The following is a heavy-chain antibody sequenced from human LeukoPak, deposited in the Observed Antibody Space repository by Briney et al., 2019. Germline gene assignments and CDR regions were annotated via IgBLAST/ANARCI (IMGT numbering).Heavy chain of an antibody. CDR3: ARKWGYDRSGYPDY. J-gene: IGHJ4*02. D-gene: IGHD3-22*01. Sequence: GGSLKISCKGSGYSFTTYWIGWVRQMPGKGLEWTGIIYPRDSDTRYSPSFEGQVTISADKSISTAYLQWSSLKASDTAMYYCARKWGYDRSGYPDYWGQGTLVTVSS. CDR1: GYSFTTYW. CDR2: IYPRDSDT. V-gene: IGHV5-51*01.